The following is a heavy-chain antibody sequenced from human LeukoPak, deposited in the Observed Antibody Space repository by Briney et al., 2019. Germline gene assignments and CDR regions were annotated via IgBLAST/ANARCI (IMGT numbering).Heavy chain of an antibody. CDR2: IYYGGST. Sequence: SETLSLTCTVSGGSISSYFWTWIRQPPGKGLEWIGNIYYGGSTRYNPSLKSRVSISVDTSKNQFSLKLTSVTAADTAVYYCARFCSGGSCPDVWGQGTTVSVSS. CDR3: ARFCSGGSCPDV. V-gene: IGHV4-59*01. D-gene: IGHD2-15*01. CDR1: GGSISSYF. J-gene: IGHJ6*02.